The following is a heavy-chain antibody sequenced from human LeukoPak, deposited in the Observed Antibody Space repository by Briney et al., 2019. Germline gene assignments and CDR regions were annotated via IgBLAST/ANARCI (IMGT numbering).Heavy chain of an antibody. V-gene: IGHV3-7*01. J-gene: IGHJ4*02. Sequence: GGSLRLSCAASGFTFSSYWMSWVRQAPGKGLEWVANIKEDGSEIQYVDSVKGRFTISRDNAKNSLYLQMNSLRAEDTAVYYCARGGSGYDYFDYWGQGTLVTVSS. CDR1: GFTFSSYW. CDR3: ARGGSGYDYFDY. D-gene: IGHD5-12*01. CDR2: IKEDGSEI.